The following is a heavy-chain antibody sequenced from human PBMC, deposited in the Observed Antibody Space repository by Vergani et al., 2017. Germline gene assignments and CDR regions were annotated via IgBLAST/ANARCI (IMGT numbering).Heavy chain of an antibody. CDR3: AKDTYCGGDCYSHYFDY. CDR1: GFTFSSYA. D-gene: IGHD2-21*01. J-gene: IGHJ4*02. V-gene: IGHV3-30*02. Sequence: VQLVESGGGVVQPGRSLRLSCAASGFTFSSYAMHWVRQAPGKGLEWVAFIRYDGSNKYYADSVKGRFTISRDNSKNTLYLQMNSLRAEDTAVYYCAKDTYCGGDCYSHYFDYWGQGTLVTVSS. CDR2: IRYDGSNK.